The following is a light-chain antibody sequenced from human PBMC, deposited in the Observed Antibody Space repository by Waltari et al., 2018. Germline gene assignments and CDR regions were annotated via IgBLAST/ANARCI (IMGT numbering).Light chain of an antibody. Sequence: EVVMTQSPATLSVSPGERATLFCRASPSVVYKLAWYQPKPGQAPRLLLYDISTRIPGIPARFSGGGSGTLFTLTISSLQSEDFAVYYCQQYDSWPQTFGGGTKVEIK. J-gene: IGKJ4*01. CDR3: QQYDSWPQT. CDR1: PSVVYK. CDR2: DIS. V-gene: IGKV3-15*01.